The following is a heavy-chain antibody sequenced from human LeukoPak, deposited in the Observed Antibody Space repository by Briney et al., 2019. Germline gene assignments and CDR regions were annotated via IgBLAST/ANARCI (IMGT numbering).Heavy chain of an antibody. CDR2: INAGDGST. Sequence: ASVKVSCKASGYNFISYAIQWVRQAPGQRLEWMGYINAGDGSTKYSQKFQGRVSITRDTSANTAYMELSSLRSEDTAIYHCARDKSGDVRVDFDYWGQGTLVTVSS. CDR1: GYNFISYA. J-gene: IGHJ4*02. D-gene: IGHD1-26*01. CDR3: ARDKSGDVRVDFDY. V-gene: IGHV1-3*01.